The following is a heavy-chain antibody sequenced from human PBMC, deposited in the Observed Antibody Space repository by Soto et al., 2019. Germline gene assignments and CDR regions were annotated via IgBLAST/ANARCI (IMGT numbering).Heavy chain of an antibody. Sequence: EVQLLESGGGLAQPGGSLTLYCAASGFMFSGYAMSWVRQAPGKGLEWVPAVSNSGTSTSYADSVKGRFTISRDKSKNTLYRQMSSLGAEDTALYYCVRDLAASGWFDPWGQGTLVIVSS. D-gene: IGHD2-15*01. CDR1: GFMFSGYA. J-gene: IGHJ5*02. CDR2: VSNSGTST. V-gene: IGHV3-23*01. CDR3: VRDLAASGWFDP.